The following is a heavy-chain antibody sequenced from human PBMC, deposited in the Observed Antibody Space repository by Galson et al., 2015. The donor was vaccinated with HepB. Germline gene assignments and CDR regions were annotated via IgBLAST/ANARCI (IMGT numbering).Heavy chain of an antibody. D-gene: IGHD2-15*01. V-gene: IGHV3-21*01. Sequence: SLRLSCAASGFTFSSYSMNWVRQAPGKGLEWVSSISSSSSYIYCADSVKGRFTISRDNAKNSLYLQMNSLRAEDTAVYYCAKEGLRYCSGGSCSGQLSYWGQGTLVTVSS. CDR3: AKEGLRYCSGGSCSGQLSY. CDR2: ISSSSSYI. CDR1: GFTFSSYS. J-gene: IGHJ4*02.